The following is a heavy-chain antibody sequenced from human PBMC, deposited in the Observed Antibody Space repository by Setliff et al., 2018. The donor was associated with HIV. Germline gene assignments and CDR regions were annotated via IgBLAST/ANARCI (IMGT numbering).Heavy chain of an antibody. D-gene: IGHD2-8*01. J-gene: IGHJ6*02. CDR1: GGSVSSPGYY. CDR3: ARLSVMRDYSYGMDV. Sequence: SETLSLTCTVSGGSVSSPGYYWGWIRQPPGKGLEWIGSVYNSGITFKNPSFKSRVTISVDTSKNQFSLKLTSVTAADTAVYYCARLSVMRDYSYGMDVWGQGTTVTVSS. CDR2: VYNSGIT. V-gene: IGHV4-39*07.